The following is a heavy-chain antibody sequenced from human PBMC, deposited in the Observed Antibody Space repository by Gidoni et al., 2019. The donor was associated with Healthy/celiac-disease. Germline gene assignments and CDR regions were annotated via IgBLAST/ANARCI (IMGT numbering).Heavy chain of an antibody. CDR1: GYTFTSYA. J-gene: IGHJ4*02. CDR2: INAGNGNT. CDR3: ARDSYATIFGVGTPDFDY. V-gene: IGHV1-3*01. D-gene: IGHD3-3*01. Sequence: QVQLVQSGAEVKKPGASVKVSCKASGYTFTSYAMHWVRQAPGQRLEWMGWINAGNGNTKYSQKFQGRVTITRDTSASTAYMELSSLRSEDTAVYYCARDSYATIFGVGTPDFDYWGQGTLVTVSS.